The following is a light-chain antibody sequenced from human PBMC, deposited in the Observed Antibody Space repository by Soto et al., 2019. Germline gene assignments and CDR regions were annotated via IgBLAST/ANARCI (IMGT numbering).Light chain of an antibody. CDR3: SSYTSSLIWV. J-gene: IGLJ3*02. CDR1: SSDVGGYNY. CDR2: EVS. V-gene: IGLV2-14*01. Sequence: QSVLTQPASVSGSPGQSITISCTGTSSDVGGYNYVSWFQQHPGKAPKLMIYEVSNRPSGVSNRFSGSKSGNTASLTISGLQAEDEADYYCSSYTSSLIWVFGGGTKLPS.